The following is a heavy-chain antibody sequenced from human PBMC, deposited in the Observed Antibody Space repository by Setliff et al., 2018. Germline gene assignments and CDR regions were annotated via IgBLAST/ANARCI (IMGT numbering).Heavy chain of an antibody. J-gene: IGHJ6*02. Sequence: PSETLSLTCTVSGGSISPYFWSWIRQSPGKGLEWIGYIYHNGNTNFNPSLKSRVTMSVDTSKSQFALNLTSVTAADTAVYYCARDRSAYSYGLDVRGQGTTVTVSS. CDR3: ARDRSAYSYGLDV. CDR2: IYHNGNT. CDR1: GGSISPYF. V-gene: IGHV4-4*08.